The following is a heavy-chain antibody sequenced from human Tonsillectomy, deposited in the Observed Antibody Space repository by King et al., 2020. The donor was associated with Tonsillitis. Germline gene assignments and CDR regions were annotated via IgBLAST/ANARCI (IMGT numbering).Heavy chain of an antibody. Sequence: VQLVGSGGGLVKPGGSLRLSCAASGFTFSSYSMNWVRQAPGKGLEWVSSISSSSSYKYYADSVKGRFTISRDNPKNSLYLQMNSLRAEDTAVYYCARESYDDSRGFYYWGQGTLVTVSS. CDR3: ARESYDDSRGFYY. J-gene: IGHJ4*02. CDR2: ISSSSSYK. CDR1: GFTFSSYS. D-gene: IGHD3-22*01. V-gene: IGHV3-21*01.